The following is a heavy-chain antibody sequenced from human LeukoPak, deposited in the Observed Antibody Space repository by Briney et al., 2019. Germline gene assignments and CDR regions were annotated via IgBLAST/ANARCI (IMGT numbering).Heavy chain of an antibody. D-gene: IGHD1-26*01. V-gene: IGHV4-61*02. CDR2: ISTSGST. CDR1: GGSISSGTYF. J-gene: IGHJ4*02. CDR3: AREGRAFDY. Sequence: SETLSLTCTVSGGSISSGTYFWSWIRQPAGKGLEWIGRISTSGSTNYNPSLKSRVTISGDTSKNQFSLKLSSVTAADTAVYYCAREGRAFDYWGQGTLVTVSS.